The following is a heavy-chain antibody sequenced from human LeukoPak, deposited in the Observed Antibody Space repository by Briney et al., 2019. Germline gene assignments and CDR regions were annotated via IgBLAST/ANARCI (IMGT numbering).Heavy chain of an antibody. J-gene: IGHJ4*02. CDR2: INNDGSDT. Sequence: GGSLRLSCAASGFTFSNYWMHWVRQAPGKGLVWVSRINNDGSDTRYADSVKGRFTISRQNPENTLFLQMNSLRPEDTAVYYCARVLGYDSSGYYRGYFDYWGQGTLVTVSS. CDR1: GFTFSNYW. CDR3: ARVLGYDSSGYYRGYFDY. D-gene: IGHD3-22*01. V-gene: IGHV3-74*01.